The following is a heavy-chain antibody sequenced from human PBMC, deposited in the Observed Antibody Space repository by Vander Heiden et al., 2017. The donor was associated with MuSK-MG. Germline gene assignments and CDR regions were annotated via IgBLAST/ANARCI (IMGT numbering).Heavy chain of an antibody. J-gene: IGHJ2*01. V-gene: IGHV4-59*08. D-gene: IGHD2-15*01. CDR3: ARLNKDTVVNYYYFDL. CDR2: LHNTGDT. CDR1: GGSIGSYY. Sequence: QVQLQESGPGLVKPSETLSLTCTVSGGSIGSYYWSWIRQPPGKGLEYIAYLHNTGDTNYNPSLKSRVSTSVDTSKNQFSLRLSSVTAADTAMYYCARLNKDTVVNYYYFDLWGRGTLVTVSS.